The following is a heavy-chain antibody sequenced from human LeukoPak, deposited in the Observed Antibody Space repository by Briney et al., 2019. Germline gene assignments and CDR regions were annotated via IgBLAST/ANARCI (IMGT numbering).Heavy chain of an antibody. CDR3: ASGGGSYGDI. CDR2: INPNSGGT. D-gene: IGHD1-26*01. V-gene: IGHV1-2*06. CDR1: GYTFTGFY. Sequence: EASVKVSCKASGYTFTGFYMHWVRQAPGQGLEWMGRINPNSGGTNYAQKFQGRITMTRDTSISTDYMELSRLRSDDTAVYCCASGGGSYGDIWGQGTMVTVSS. J-gene: IGHJ3*02.